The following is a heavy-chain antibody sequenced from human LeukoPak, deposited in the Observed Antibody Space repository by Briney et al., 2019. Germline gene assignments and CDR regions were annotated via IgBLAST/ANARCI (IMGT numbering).Heavy chain of an antibody. CDR2: ISAYNGNT. CDR3: ARDRGIVVVPAARVYYYGMDV. V-gene: IGHV1-18*01. D-gene: IGHD2-2*01. J-gene: IGHJ6*02. Sequence: ASVKVSFKASGYTFTSYGISWVRQAPGQGLEWMGWISAYNGNTNYAQKLQGRVTMTTDTSTSTAYMELRSLRSDDTAAYYCARDRGIVVVPAARVYYYGMDVWGQGTTVTVSS. CDR1: GYTFTSYG.